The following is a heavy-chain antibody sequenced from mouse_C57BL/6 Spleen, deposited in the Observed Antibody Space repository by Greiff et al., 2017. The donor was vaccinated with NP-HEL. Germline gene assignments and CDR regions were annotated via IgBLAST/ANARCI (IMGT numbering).Heavy chain of an antibody. CDR3: ARYYYGRRYFDV. Sequence: EVKLMESEGGLVQPGSSMKLSCTASGFTFSDYYMAWVRQVPEKGLEWVANINYDGSSTYYLDSLKSRFIISRDNAKNILYLQMSSLKSEDTATYYCARYYYGRRYFDVWGTGTTVTVSS. CDR2: INYDGSST. D-gene: IGHD1-1*01. J-gene: IGHJ1*03. V-gene: IGHV5-16*01. CDR1: GFTFSDYY.